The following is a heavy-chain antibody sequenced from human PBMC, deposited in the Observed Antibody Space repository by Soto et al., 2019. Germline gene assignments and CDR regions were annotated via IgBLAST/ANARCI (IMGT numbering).Heavy chain of an antibody. CDR3: ARTCSGGTCSFDY. J-gene: IGHJ4*02. CDR1: GFTVSSNY. D-gene: IGHD2-15*01. Sequence: SGGSLRLSCAASGFTVSSNYMSWVRQAPGKGLEWVSVIYSGGSTYYADSVKGRFTISRDNSENTLYLQMNSLRAEDTAVYYCARTCSGGTCSFDYWGQGTLVTV. V-gene: IGHV3-66*01. CDR2: IYSGGST.